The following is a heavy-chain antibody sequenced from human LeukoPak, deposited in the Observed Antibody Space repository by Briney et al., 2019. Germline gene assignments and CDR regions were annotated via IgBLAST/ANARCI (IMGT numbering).Heavy chain of an antibody. CDR2: IYTSGST. CDR3: ARDQNAAGRVSWFDP. J-gene: IGHJ5*02. V-gene: IGHV4-4*07. Sequence: SETLSLTCTVSGGSISSFYWSWIRQPAGKGLEWIGRIYTSGSTNYNPSLKSRVTMSVDTSKNQFSLKLSSVTAADTAVYYCARDQNAAGRVSWFDPWGQGTLVTVSS. CDR1: GGSISSFY. D-gene: IGHD6-13*01.